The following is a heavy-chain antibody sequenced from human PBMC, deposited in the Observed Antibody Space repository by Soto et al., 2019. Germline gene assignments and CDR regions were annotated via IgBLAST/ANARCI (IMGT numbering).Heavy chain of an antibody. D-gene: IGHD2-8*01. CDR3: AINRIDCTNGGCHRTGGGSYNWFDP. CDR2: FDPEDGET. Sequence: ASVKVSCKVSGYTLIELSMHWVRQTPGKGLEWMGGFDPEDGETIYAQKFQGRVTMTEDTSTDTAYMELSSLRSEDTAVYYCAINRIDCTNGGCHRTGGGSYNWFDPWGQGTLVTVSS. V-gene: IGHV1-24*01. CDR1: GYTLIELS. J-gene: IGHJ5*02.